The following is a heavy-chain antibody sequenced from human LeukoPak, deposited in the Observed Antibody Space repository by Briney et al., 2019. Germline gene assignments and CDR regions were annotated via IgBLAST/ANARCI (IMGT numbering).Heavy chain of an antibody. CDR3: TRGLGEHGGVSDR. CDR1: GFTFSSYG. Sequence: GRSLRLSCAASGFTFSSYGMHWVRQAPGKGLEWVAVIWYDGSNKYYADSVKGRFTISRDNAKDSVYLQMNSLRAEDTAVYYCTRGLGEHGGVSDRWGQGTLVIVS. V-gene: IGHV3-33*01. D-gene: IGHD3-16*01. CDR2: IWYDGSNK. J-gene: IGHJ5*02.